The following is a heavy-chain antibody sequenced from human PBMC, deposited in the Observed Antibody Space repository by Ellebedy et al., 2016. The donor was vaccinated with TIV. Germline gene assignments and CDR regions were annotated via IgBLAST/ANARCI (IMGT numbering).Heavy chain of an antibody. CDR3: AKEIAARNYYYMDV. J-gene: IGHJ6*03. CDR2: ISGSGGIT. D-gene: IGHD6-6*01. CDR1: GFTFSSYA. V-gene: IGHV3-23*01. Sequence: GGSLRLXCAASGFTFSSYAMSWVRQAPGKGLEWVSAISGSGGITYYADSVKGRFTISRDNSKNTLYLQMNSLRAEDTAVYYCAKEIAARNYYYMDVWGKGTTVTVSS.